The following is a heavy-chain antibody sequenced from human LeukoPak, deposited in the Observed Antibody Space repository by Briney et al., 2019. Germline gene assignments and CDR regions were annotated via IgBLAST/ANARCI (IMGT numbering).Heavy chain of an antibody. CDR1: GFTFSSYG. V-gene: IGHV3-48*04. Sequence: GRSLRLSCAASGFTFSSYGMHWVRQAPGKGLEWISYISSDSDIIYYADSVKGRFTISRDNAKNALYLQMNSLRAEDTAVYYCARTFDYWGQGTLVTVSS. J-gene: IGHJ4*02. CDR2: ISSDSDII. CDR3: ARTFDY.